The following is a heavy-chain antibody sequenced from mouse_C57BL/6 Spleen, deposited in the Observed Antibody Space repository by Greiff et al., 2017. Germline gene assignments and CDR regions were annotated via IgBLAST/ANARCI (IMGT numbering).Heavy chain of an antibody. Sequence: EVKLVESGPELVKPGASVKISCKASGYSFTDYNMNWVKQSNGKSLEWIGVINPNYGTTSYNQKFKGKATLTVDQSSSTAYMQLNSLTSEDSAVYYCARGVYYYGSSPSYVDYWGQGTTLTVSS. CDR2: INPNYGTT. D-gene: IGHD1-1*01. V-gene: IGHV1-39*01. CDR1: GYSFTDYN. CDR3: ARGVYYYGSSPSYVDY. J-gene: IGHJ2*01.